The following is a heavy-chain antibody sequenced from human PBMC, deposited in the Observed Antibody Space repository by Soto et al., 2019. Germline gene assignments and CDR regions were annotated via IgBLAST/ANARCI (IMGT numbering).Heavy chain of an antibody. D-gene: IGHD2-21*01. J-gene: IGHJ6*02. Sequence: KASETLSLTCTVSGDSVTRDSYFWSWIRQPPGKGLEWIGNSYYSGYYSGSTNHNPSLKCRVTVSVDTSKNQFSLKLRSGTTADTAVYYCARDYKRENCGSVRCNSLEVWGQGTTVTVAS. V-gene: IGHV4-61*01. CDR1: GDSVTRDSYF. CDR3: ARDYKRENCGSVRCNSLEV. CDR2: SYYSGYYSGST.